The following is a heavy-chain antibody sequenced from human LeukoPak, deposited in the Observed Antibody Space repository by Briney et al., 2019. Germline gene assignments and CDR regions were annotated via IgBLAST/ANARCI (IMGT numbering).Heavy chain of an antibody. V-gene: IGHV1-2*02. CDR1: GYTFTGYY. Sequence: GASVKVSCKASGYTFTGYYMHRVRQAPGQGLEWMGWINPNSGGTNYAQKFQGRVTMTRDTSISTAYMELSRLRSDDTAVYYCAREKRYSSEPLDYWGQGTLVTVSS. J-gene: IGHJ4*02. CDR3: AREKRYSSEPLDY. CDR2: INPNSGGT. D-gene: IGHD3-9*01.